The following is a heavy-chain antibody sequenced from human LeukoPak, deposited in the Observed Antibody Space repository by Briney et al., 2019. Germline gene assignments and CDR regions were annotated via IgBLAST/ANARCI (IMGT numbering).Heavy chain of an antibody. Sequence: GESLQISCKGSGYIFTSYWIGWVRPLPGKGLEWMGIIYPGDSDTKYSPSFQGQVTISADKSISTAYLQWSSLKASDTAMYYCARRRDRWESFDYWGQGTLVTVSS. J-gene: IGHJ4*02. D-gene: IGHD1-26*01. CDR3: ARRRDRWESFDY. V-gene: IGHV5-51*01. CDR1: GYIFTSYW. CDR2: IYPGDSDT.